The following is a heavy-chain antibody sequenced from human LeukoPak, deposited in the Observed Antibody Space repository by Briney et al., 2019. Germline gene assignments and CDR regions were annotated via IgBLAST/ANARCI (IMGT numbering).Heavy chain of an antibody. CDR1: GFSFSTYS. Sequence: GGSLRLSCATSGFSFSTYSMSWVRQAPGKGPEWISYINARSSVIYYIGSVKGRFTISRDNDKTSLYLQMTSLRDDDTAAYYCAKTGGYSGGMDVWGRGTTVIVSS. J-gene: IGHJ6*02. V-gene: IGHV3-48*02. CDR2: INARSSVI. CDR3: AKTGGYSGGMDV. D-gene: IGHD3-10*01.